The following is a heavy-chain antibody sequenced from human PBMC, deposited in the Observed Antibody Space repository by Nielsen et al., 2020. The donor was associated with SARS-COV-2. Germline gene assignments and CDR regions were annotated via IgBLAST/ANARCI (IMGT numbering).Heavy chain of an antibody. CDR1: GYTLTELS. CDR2: FDPEDGET. CDR3: ARGHYDSSGYYYSRSFFDY. Sequence: ASVKVSCKVSGYTLTELSMHWVRQAPGKGLEWMGGFDPEDGETIYAQKFQGRVTMTEDTSTDTAYMELSSLRSEDTAVYYCARGHYDSSGYYYSRSFFDYWGQGTLVTVSS. J-gene: IGHJ4*02. D-gene: IGHD3-22*01. V-gene: IGHV1-24*01.